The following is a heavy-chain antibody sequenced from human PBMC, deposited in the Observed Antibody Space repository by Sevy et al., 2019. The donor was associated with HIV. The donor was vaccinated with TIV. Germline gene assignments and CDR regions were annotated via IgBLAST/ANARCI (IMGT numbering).Heavy chain of an antibody. Sequence: GGSLRLSCAASGCTFSSYAMHWVRQAPGKGLEWVAVISYDGSNKYYADSVKGRFTISRDNSKNTLYLQMNSLRAEDTAVYYCARDPIAAAGTPYDAFDIWGQGTMVTVSS. CDR2: ISYDGSNK. D-gene: IGHD6-13*01. CDR1: GCTFSSYA. CDR3: ARDPIAAAGTPYDAFDI. J-gene: IGHJ3*02. V-gene: IGHV3-30-3*01.